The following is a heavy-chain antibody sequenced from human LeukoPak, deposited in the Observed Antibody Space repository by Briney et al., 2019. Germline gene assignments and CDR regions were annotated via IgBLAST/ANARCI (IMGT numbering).Heavy chain of an antibody. CDR1: GGSFNGYY. J-gene: IGHJ5*02. Sequence: SETLSLTCAVYGGSFNGYYWRWIRQPPGKGLEWIGEINHSGSTNYNPSLKSRVTISVDTSKNQFSLKLSSVTAADTAVYYSAGGFRITLVRGVIINWFDPWGQGTLVTVSS. CDR2: INHSGST. V-gene: IGHV4-34*01. CDR3: AGGFRITLVRGVIINWFDP. D-gene: IGHD3-10*01.